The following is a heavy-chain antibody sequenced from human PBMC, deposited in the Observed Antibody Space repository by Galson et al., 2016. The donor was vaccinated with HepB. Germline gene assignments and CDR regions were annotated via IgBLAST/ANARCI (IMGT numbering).Heavy chain of an antibody. CDR3: ARGRAPKTLDTFDI. Sequence: SLRLSCAASGFTFSDFYMTWMRRAPRKSLEWVSYIRHSSAFTDYADSVKGRFIISRDNVKNSLFLQMNTLRAEDTALYCCARGRAPKTLDTFDIWGQGTMVTVSS. J-gene: IGHJ3*02. CDR2: IRHSSAFT. CDR1: GFTFSDFY. V-gene: IGHV3-11*06.